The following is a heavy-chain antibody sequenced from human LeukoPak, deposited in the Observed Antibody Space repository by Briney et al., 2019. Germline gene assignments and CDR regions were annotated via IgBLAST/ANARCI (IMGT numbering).Heavy chain of an antibody. V-gene: IGHV4-59*08. CDR2: IYYSGST. J-gene: IGHJ4*02. CDR3: ARHSSYGHFDY. Sequence: SETLSLTCNVSGGSINSYYWSWIRQPPGKGLEWIGYIYYSGSTSYDPSLNSRVTISVDTSKSQFSLKLTSVTAAGTAVYYCARHSSYGHFDYWGQGTLVTVSS. D-gene: IGHD3-10*01. CDR1: GGSINSYY.